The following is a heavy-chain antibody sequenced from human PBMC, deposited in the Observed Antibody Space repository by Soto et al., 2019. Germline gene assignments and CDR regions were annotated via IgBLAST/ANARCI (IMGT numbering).Heavy chain of an antibody. CDR3: ALAPSGSYIY. Sequence: GASVKVSCKASGDTFRNFGISCVRQAPGQGLEWMGWISAYNANANYAQKFQGRLTMTADTSTSTAYMELRSLRSDDTAVYYCALAPSGSYIYWGQGTLVTVSS. CDR2: ISAYNANA. J-gene: IGHJ4*02. V-gene: IGHV1-18*01. D-gene: IGHD1-26*01. CDR1: GDTFRNFG.